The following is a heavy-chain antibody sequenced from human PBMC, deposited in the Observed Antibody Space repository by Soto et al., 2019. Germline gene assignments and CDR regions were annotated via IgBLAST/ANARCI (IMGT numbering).Heavy chain of an antibody. V-gene: IGHV3-53*01. Sequence: AGGSLRLSCAASGFTVTGNYMTWVRQAPGRGLECVSILYRGGNRHYTDSVKGRFSISRDNSNNTLYLHMNSLKVEDTAVYYCAGRRGHTYGPPDFWGQGTLVTVSS. J-gene: IGHJ1*01. CDR2: LYRGGNR. CDR1: GFTVTGNY. D-gene: IGHD5-18*01. CDR3: AGRRGHTYGPPDF.